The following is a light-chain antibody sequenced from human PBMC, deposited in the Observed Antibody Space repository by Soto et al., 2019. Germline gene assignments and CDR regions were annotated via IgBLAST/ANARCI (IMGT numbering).Light chain of an antibody. CDR2: GAS. CDR3: QQYGSFWT. CDR1: QSVSSN. J-gene: IGKJ1*01. Sequence: IVMTQSPATLSVSPGERATLSCRASQSVSSNLAWYQQKPGQAPRLLIYGASSRATGIPDRFSGSGSGTDFTLTISRLEPEDFAVYYCQQYGSFWTFGQGTNVDIK. V-gene: IGKV3-20*01.